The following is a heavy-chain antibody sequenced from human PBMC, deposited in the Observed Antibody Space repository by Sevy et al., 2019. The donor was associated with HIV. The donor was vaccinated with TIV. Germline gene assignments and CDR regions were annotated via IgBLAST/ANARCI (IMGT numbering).Heavy chain of an antibody. Sequence: SETLSLTCTVSGGSITSLYWNWIRQPPGKGLEWIANIYYNGHINYNPSLKSRVTLSLDTSKNQFSLRLSAVTAADTAMYYCADENAWGRGYSWVQGTLVTVSS. CDR2: IYYNGHI. CDR3: ADENAWGRGYS. CDR1: GGSITSLY. V-gene: IGHV4-59*08. J-gene: IGHJ4*02. D-gene: IGHD1-26*01.